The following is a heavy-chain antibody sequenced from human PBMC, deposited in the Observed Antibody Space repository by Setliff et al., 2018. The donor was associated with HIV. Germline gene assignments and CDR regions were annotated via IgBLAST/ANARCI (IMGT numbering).Heavy chain of an antibody. CDR2: IYTSGST. CDR3: ATERAGYNPFDV. D-gene: IGHD5-12*01. CDR1: GASISSGSYY. V-gene: IGHV4-61*02. J-gene: IGHJ4*02. Sequence: SETLSLTCTVSGASISSGSYYWSWIRQPAGKGLEWIGRIYTSGSTNYNPSLKDRVTISIDTSNNQFSLSLNSVTAADTAMFYCATERAGYNPFDVWGQGTLVTVSS.